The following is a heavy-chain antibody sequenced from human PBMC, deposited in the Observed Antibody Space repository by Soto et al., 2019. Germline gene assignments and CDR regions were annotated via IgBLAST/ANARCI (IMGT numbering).Heavy chain of an antibody. Sequence: GGSLRRSCVASGFTVSTNYMNWVGQAPGKGLEWDSIIYNVGSTYYADSVRGRFTISRDNSKTTLYLQMNNLRVEDTAVYYCARDSQGVPAVTPCYPYFGIDVWGQGTKVTVSS. CDR3: ARDSQGVPAVTPCYPYFGIDV. V-gene: IGHV3-53*01. J-gene: IGHJ6*02. CDR1: GFTVSTNY. D-gene: IGHD2-2*01. CDR2: IYNVGST.